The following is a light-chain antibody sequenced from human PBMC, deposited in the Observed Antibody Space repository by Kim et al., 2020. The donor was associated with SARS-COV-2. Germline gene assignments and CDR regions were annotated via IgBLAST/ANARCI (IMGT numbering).Light chain of an antibody. CDR3: QQYNLHST. CDR2: QSA. V-gene: IGKV1-5*01. J-gene: IGKJ1*01. CDR1: QPVDIW. Sequence: TASIGDTVISSCRASQPVDIWVAWYQQRPGQVPRLLIHQSAVLQRGVPSRFNGTGSGTDFTLTIDNLQSRDFATYYCQQYNLHSTFGQGTKVDIK.